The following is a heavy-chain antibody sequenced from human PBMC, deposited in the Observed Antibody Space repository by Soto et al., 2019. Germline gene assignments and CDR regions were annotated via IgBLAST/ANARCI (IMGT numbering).Heavy chain of an antibody. CDR3: ARDLLSGHLDY. CDR2: ISAYNGNT. V-gene: IGHV1-18*01. D-gene: IGHD1-26*01. CDR1: GYTFTSYG. J-gene: IGHJ4*02. Sequence: QVQLVQSGAEVKKPGASVKVSCKASGYTFTSYGIRWVRQATGQGRKWMGWISAYNGNTNYAQKNQGRVTMTTDASTSTACMELRSLISDDTDVYYCARDLLSGHLDYWGQGTLVSVSS.